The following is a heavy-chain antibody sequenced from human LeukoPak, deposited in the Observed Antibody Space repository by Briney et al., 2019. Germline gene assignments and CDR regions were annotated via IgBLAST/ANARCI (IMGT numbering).Heavy chain of an antibody. V-gene: IGHV3-21*01. J-gene: IGHJ4*02. CDR2: ISSSSSYI. CDR3: ARFYGSGSRGGGPFDY. CDR1: GFTFSSYS. Sequence: GGSLRLSCAASGFTFSSYSMNWVRQAPGKGLEWVSSISSSSSYIYYADSVKGRFTISRDNAKNPLYLQMNSLRAEDTAVYYCARFYGSGSRGGGPFDYWGQGTLVTVSS. D-gene: IGHD3-10*01.